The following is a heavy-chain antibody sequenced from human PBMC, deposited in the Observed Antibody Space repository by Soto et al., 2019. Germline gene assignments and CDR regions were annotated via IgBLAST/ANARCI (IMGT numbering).Heavy chain of an antibody. CDR1: GFTFSSYW. J-gene: IGHJ4*02. V-gene: IGHV3-7*01. D-gene: IGHD1-1*01. CDR2: INQDGNED. CDR3: ARTGDGHHDFLDY. Sequence: GGSLRLSCAASGFTFSSYWMNWVRQAPGKGLEWVANINQDGNEDNLLDSVKGRFTISRDNAKNSLLLQMNSLRVDDTAVYYCARTGDGHHDFLDYWGQGXLVTVYS.